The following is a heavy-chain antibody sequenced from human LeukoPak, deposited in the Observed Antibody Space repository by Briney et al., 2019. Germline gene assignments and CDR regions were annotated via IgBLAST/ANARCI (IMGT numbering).Heavy chain of an antibody. CDR1: GFTFSSYS. D-gene: IGHD3-22*01. J-gene: IGHJ4*02. CDR2: IQYDGSNE. Sequence: GGSLRLSCAASGFTFSSYSMNWVRQAPGKGLEWVAYIQYDGSNEQFADSVKGRFTISRDNAKNSLYLQMNSLRAEDTALYYCAKDMMYYYDSSGYYGFDYWGQGTLVTVSS. V-gene: IGHV3-30*02. CDR3: AKDMMYYYDSSGYYGFDY.